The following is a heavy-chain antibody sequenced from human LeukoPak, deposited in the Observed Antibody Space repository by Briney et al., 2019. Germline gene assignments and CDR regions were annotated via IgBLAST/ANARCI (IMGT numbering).Heavy chain of an antibody. CDR2: INPSGGST. CDR3: ARVVPAATPSYYYYYMDV. Sequence: ASVKVSCKASGYTFTSYYMHWVRQAPGQGLEWMGIINPSGGSTSYAQKFQGRVTMTRDMSTSTVYMELSSLRSEDTAVYYCARVVPAATPSYYYYYMDVWGKGTTVTVSS. D-gene: IGHD2-2*01. J-gene: IGHJ6*03. V-gene: IGHV1-46*01. CDR1: GYTFTSYY.